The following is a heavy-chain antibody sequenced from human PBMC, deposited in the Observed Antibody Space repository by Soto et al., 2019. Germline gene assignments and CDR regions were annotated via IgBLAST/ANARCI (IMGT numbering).Heavy chain of an antibody. J-gene: IGHJ6*02. CDR3: GRDNYYAMDV. V-gene: IGHV1-46*01. CDR1: GYTFTTSY. CDR2: INPSGGNT. Sequence: VQLVQSGAEVKKPGASVKVSCKASGYTFTTSYIHWVRQAPGQGLEWMGIINPSGGNTIFAQRFQGRLTVTSDTSTSTVYMELNSLRSEDTAIYYCGRDNYYAMDVWGQGTTVTVSS.